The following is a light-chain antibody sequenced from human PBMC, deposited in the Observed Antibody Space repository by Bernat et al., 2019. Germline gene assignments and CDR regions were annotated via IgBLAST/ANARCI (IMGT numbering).Light chain of an antibody. J-gene: IGKJ2*01. V-gene: IGKV1-39*01. Sequence: QMTQSPSSLSASVGDRVIITCRASQNIGRYLNWYQQKSGRAPRLLIYKTSTLASVVPSRFSGSGSGTDFTLTISSLQTEAFATYFCQQSYHDLYTFGQGTKV. CDR3: QQSYHDLYT. CDR1: QNIGRY. CDR2: KTS.